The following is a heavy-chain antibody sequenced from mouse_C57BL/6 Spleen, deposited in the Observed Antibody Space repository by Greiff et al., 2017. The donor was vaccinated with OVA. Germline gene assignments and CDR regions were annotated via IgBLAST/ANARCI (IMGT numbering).Heavy chain of an antibody. CDR1: GYTFTSYW. J-gene: IGHJ2*01. CDR3: ARTGTND. V-gene: IGHV1-64*01. D-gene: IGHD4-1*01. Sequence: QVQLQQPGAELVKPGASVKLSCKASGYTFTSYWMHWVKQRPGHGLEWIGMIHPNSGSTNYNEKFKSKATLPVDKSSSTAYMQLSNQTSEDSAIYYCARTGTNDWGKGTTLTVSS. CDR2: IHPNSGST.